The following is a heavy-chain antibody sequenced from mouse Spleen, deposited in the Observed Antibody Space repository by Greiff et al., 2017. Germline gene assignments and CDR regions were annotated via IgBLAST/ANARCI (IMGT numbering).Heavy chain of an antibody. J-gene: IGHJ2*01. CDR2: IYPSDSYT. CDR3: TIYYDYDVYFDY. CDR1: GYTFTSYW. D-gene: IGHD2-4*01. Sequence: QVQLQQPGAELVRPGASVKLSCKASGYTFTSYWINWVKQRPGQGLEWIGNIYPSDSYTNYNQKFKDKATLTVDKSSSTAYMQLSSPTSEDSAVYYCTIYYDYDVYFDYWGQGTTLTVSS. V-gene: IGHV1-69*02.